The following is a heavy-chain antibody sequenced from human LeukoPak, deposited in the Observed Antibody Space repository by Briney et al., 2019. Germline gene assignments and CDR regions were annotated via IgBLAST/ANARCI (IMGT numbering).Heavy chain of an antibody. J-gene: IGHJ4*02. D-gene: IGHD6-19*01. Sequence: QSGGSLRLSCAASGFTFSSYAMSWVRQAPGKGLEWVSAISGSGGSTYYADSVKGRFTISRDNSKNTLYLQMNSLRAEDTAVYYCAKHEAGSPVAVAGTVFDYWGQGTLVTVSS. CDR2: ISGSGGST. V-gene: IGHV3-23*01. CDR3: AKHEAGSPVAVAGTVFDY. CDR1: GFTFSSYA.